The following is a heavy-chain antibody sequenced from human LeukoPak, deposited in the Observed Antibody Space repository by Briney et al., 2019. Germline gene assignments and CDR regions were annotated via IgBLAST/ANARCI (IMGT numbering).Heavy chain of an antibody. CDR3: ARWDSSGYAFDI. V-gene: IGHV1-46*01. CDR1: GYTFTSYY. J-gene: IGHJ3*02. CDR2: INPSGGST. Sequence: GASVKVSCKASGYTFTSYYMHWVRQAPGQGLEWMGIINPSGGSTSYAQKFQGRVTMARDTSTSTVYMELSSLRSEDTAVYYCARWDSSGYAFDIWGQGTMVTVSS. D-gene: IGHD3-22*01.